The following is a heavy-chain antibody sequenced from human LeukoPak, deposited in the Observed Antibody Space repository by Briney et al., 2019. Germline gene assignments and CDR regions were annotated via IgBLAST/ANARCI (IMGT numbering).Heavy chain of an antibody. V-gene: IGHV1-18*01. CDR1: GYTFTSYG. D-gene: IGHD2-21*01. CDR2: ISPYNGNT. Sequence: AAVNVSLKPSGYTFTSYGISLVRQAPGQGLEWMGWISPYNGNTNYGPKLPGSLTMTTDTSTSTAYMELRSVRSDDTAVYYCARDRPCGYWGQGTLVTVSS. J-gene: IGHJ4*02. CDR3: ARDRPCGY.